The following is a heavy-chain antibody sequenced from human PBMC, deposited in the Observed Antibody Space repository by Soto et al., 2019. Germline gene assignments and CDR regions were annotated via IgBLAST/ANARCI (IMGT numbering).Heavy chain of an antibody. CDR1: GGSISTINYY. V-gene: IGHV4-39*01. Sequence: SETLSLTCTVSGGSISTINYYWVWVRQPPGKGLDWIGNIYYSGTTYYNPSLKSRVTISVDTSKNQFSLKLNSVTAADTAVYYCAIGVVPASRHTDFDVWGTGTLGT. CDR2: IYYSGTT. D-gene: IGHD2-21*02. J-gene: IGHJ4*02. CDR3: AIGVVPASRHTDFDV.